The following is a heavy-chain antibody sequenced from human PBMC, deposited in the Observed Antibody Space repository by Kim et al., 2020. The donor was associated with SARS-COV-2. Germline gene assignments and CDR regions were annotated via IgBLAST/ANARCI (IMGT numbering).Heavy chain of an antibody. V-gene: IGHV4-39*01. J-gene: IGHJ5*02. CDR1: GGSISSSSYY. CDR3: ARHRRVGERRGGWFDP. D-gene: IGHD3-16*01. CDR2: IYYSGST. Sequence: SETLSLTCTVSGGSISSSSYYWGWIRQPPGKGLEWIGSIYYSGSTYYNPSLKSRVTISVDTSKNQFSLKLSSVTAADTAVYYCARHRRVGERRGGWFDPWGQGTLFTVSS.